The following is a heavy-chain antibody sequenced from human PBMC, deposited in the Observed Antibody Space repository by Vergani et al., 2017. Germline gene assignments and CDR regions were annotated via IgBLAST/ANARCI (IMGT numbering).Heavy chain of an antibody. J-gene: IGHJ5*02. CDR1: GFTFSDYY. V-gene: IGHV4-34*09. CDR3: ARDNNQGWFDP. D-gene: IGHD1-14*01. CDR2: INHSGST. Sequence: QVQLVESGGGLVKPGGSLRLSCAASGFTFSDYYMSWIRQPPGKGLEWIGEINHSGSTNYNPSLKSRVTISVDTSKNQFSLKLSSVTAADTAVYYCARDNNQGWFDPWGQGTLVTVSS.